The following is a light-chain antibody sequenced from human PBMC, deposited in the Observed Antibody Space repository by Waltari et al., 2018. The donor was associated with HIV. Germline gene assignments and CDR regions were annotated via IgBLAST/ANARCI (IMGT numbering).Light chain of an antibody. CDR2: EVS. CDR1: SSDVGGYNY. Sequence: QSALTQPASVSGSPGQSITISCTGTSSDVGGYNYVSWYQQHPGKAPKLLIYEVSNRPSGISNRFSGSKSGTTASLTISGLQAEDDADYYCCSYASSTTLDVFGGGTKLTVL. J-gene: IGLJ2*01. V-gene: IGLV2-14*01. CDR3: CSYASSTTLDV.